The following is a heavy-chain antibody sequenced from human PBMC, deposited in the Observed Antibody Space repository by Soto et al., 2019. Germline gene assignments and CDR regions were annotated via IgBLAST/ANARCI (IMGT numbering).Heavy chain of an antibody. Sequence: GASVKVSCKASGYTFTSYGISWVRQAPGQGLEWMGWISAYNGNTNYAQKFQGRVTITADESTSTAYMELSSLRSEDTAVYYCARAVAGRTFFDYWGQGTLVTVSS. CDR1: GYTFTSYG. CDR3: ARAVAGRTFFDY. D-gene: IGHD6-19*01. CDR2: ISAYNGNT. J-gene: IGHJ4*02. V-gene: IGHV1-18*04.